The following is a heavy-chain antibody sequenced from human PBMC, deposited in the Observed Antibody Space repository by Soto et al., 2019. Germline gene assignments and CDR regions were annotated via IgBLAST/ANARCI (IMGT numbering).Heavy chain of an antibody. D-gene: IGHD6-13*01. J-gene: IGHJ4*02. V-gene: IGHV3-30-3*01. Sequence: VGSLRLSCAASGFTFSSYAMHWVRQAPGKGLEWVAVISYDGSNKYYADSVKGRFTISRDNSKNTLYLQMNSLRAEDTAVYYCARVPLGQQLVGVVDYWGQGTLVTVSS. CDR2: ISYDGSNK. CDR1: GFTFSSYA. CDR3: ARVPLGQQLVGVVDY.